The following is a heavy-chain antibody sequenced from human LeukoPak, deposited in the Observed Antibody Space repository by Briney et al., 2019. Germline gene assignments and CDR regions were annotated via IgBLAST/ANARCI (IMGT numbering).Heavy chain of an antibody. J-gene: IGHJ6*03. CDR2: INHSGST. D-gene: IGHD5-24*01. Sequence: PSETLSLTCAVYGGSFSGYYWSWIRQPPGKGLEWIGEINHSGSTNYNPSLKSRVTISVDTSKNQFSLKLSSVTAADTAVYCCARGCYGYSYYYYYYMDVWGKGTTVTVSS. CDR1: GGSFSGYY. CDR3: ARGCYGYSYYYYYYMDV. V-gene: IGHV4-34*01.